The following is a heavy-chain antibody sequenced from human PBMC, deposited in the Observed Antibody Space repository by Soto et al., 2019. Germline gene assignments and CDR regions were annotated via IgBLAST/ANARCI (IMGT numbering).Heavy chain of an antibody. CDR2: IKQDGSEK. CDR3: ALLQQLVQYYGMDV. Sequence: LRLSCAASGFTFSSYWMSWVRQAPGKGLEWVVNIKQDGSEKYYVDSVKGRFTISRDNAKNSLYLQMNSLRAEDTAVYYCALLQQLVQYYGMDVWGQGTTVTVSS. V-gene: IGHV3-7*01. J-gene: IGHJ6*02. D-gene: IGHD6-13*01. CDR1: GFTFSSYW.